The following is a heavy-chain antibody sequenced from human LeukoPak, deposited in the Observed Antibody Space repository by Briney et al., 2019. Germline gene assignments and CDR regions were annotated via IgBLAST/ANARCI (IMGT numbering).Heavy chain of an antibody. J-gene: IGHJ4*02. V-gene: IGHV4-59*01. CDR1: GGSISSYY. Sequence: SETLSLTCTVSGGSISSYYWSWIRQPPGKGLEWIGYIYYSGSTNYNPSLKSRVTISVDTSKNQFSLKLSSVTAADAAVYYCARSWSGYYVDYWGQGTLVTVSS. CDR2: IYYSGST. D-gene: IGHD3/OR15-3a*01. CDR3: ARSWSGYYVDY.